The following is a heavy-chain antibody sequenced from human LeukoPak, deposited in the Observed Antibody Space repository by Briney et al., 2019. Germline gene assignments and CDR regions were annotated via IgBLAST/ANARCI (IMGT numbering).Heavy chain of an antibody. D-gene: IGHD1-1*01. CDR3: AKGGRGYLTNNWFDP. V-gene: IGHV4-34*01. J-gene: IGHJ5*02. Sequence: SETLSLTCAVYGGSFSGYYWSWIRQPPGKGLEWIGEINHSGSTNYNPSLKSRVTISVDTSKNQFSLKLRSVTAADTAVYYCAKGGRGYLTNNWFDPWGQGTLVTVSS. CDR1: GGSFSGYY. CDR2: INHSGST.